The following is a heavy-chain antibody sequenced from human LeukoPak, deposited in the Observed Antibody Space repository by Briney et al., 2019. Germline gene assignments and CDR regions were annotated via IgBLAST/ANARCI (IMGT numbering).Heavy chain of an antibody. D-gene: IGHD3-22*01. V-gene: IGHV3-21*01. CDR1: GFTFISYS. CDR2: ISNSSPNI. J-gene: IGHJ4*02. Sequence: PGGSLRLSCAASGFTFISYSMNWVRQAPGKGLEWVSSISNSSPNIYYADSVKGRFTISRDSAKDSLFLQMNGLRAEDTAVYYCARALHDSSGYYFDYWGQGTLVTVSS. CDR3: ARALHDSSGYYFDY.